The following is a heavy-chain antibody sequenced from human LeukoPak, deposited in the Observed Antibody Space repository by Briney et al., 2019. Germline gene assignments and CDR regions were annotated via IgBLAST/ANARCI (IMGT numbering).Heavy chain of an antibody. V-gene: IGHV4-31*03. CDR2: IYYSGST. CDR3: ARDGRSGLDV. Sequence: SETLSLTCTVSGGSISSGGYYWSWIRQHPGKGLEWIGYIYYSGSTYYNPSLKSRVTISVDTSKNQFSLKLSSVTAADTAVYYCARDGRSGLDVWGQGTTVTVSS. J-gene: IGHJ6*02. D-gene: IGHD5-12*01. CDR1: GGSISSGGYY.